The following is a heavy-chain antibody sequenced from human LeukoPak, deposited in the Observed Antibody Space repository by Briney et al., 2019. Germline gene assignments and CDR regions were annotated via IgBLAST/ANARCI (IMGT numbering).Heavy chain of an antibody. J-gene: IGHJ4*02. D-gene: IGHD6-13*01. V-gene: IGHV1-2*02. Sequence: ASVKVSCKTSGYTFTGYYIHWVRQAPGQGLEWMGWINPDSGGTNYAQKFQGRATMTRDTSISAGYMELSGLRPDDTAVFYCARVRGDSSWYGLDYWGQGTLVSVSS. CDR3: ARVRGDSSWYGLDY. CDR1: GYTFTGYY. CDR2: INPDSGGT.